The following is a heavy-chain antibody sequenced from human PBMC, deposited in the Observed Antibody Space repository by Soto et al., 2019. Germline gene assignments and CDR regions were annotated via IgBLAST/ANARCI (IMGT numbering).Heavy chain of an antibody. CDR2: ISSRSNYI. CDR1: GFTFSSYS. J-gene: IGHJ4*02. Sequence: EVQLVESGGSLVKPGGSLRLSCAASGFTFSSYSMNWVRQATGKGLEWVSSISSRSNYIYYADSVKGRFTVSRDNAKNALYMQMNSLRAEDTAVYYCASTYDLEYWGQGTLVTVSS. CDR3: ASTYDLEY. D-gene: IGHD5-12*01. V-gene: IGHV3-21*01.